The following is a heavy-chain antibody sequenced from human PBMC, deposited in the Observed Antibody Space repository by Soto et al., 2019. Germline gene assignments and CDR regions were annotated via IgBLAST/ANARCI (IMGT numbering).Heavy chain of an antibody. J-gene: IGHJ1*01. CDR2: ISGRGDHT. Sequence: EVHLLESGGDLVQPGGSLRLSCAASGFTFSDYTMTWVRQAPGKGLEWVSTISGRGDHTYYADSVKGRFTISRDNSKSTLYLRLNSPRGADTAVYYCATRLYCTGTNCYSIYFDRWGQGTLVTVSS. D-gene: IGHD2-15*01. V-gene: IGHV3-23*01. CDR1: GFTFSDYT. CDR3: ATRLYCTGTNCYSIYFDR.